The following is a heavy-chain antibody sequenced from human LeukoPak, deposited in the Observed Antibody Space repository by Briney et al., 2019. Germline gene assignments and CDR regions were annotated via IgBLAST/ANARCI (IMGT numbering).Heavy chain of an antibody. D-gene: IGHD4-17*01. CDR2: ISAYNGNT. J-gene: IGHJ4*02. Sequence: ASVKASCKASGYTFTSYGISWVRQAPGQGLEWMGWISAYNGNTNYAQKLQGRVTMTTDTSTSTAYMELRSLRSDDTAVYYCARDFDYGDYFDYWGQGTLVTVSS. CDR1: GYTFTSYG. V-gene: IGHV1-18*01. CDR3: ARDFDYGDYFDY.